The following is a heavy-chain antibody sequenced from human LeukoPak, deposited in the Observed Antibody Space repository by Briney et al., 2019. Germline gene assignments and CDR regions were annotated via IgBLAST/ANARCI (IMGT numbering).Heavy chain of an antibody. J-gene: IGHJ6*03. Sequence: PETLSLTCTVSGGSISSSHYYWGRIRQSPGKGLEWIGSIYYSGTTYYNPSLESRVTISDDTSKNRFSLMLTSLTAADTAVYYCARQSSDYYYYYIDVWGEGTTVIVSS. CDR1: GGSISSSHYY. CDR3: ARQSSDYYYYYIDV. V-gene: IGHV4-39*01. CDR2: IYYSGTT.